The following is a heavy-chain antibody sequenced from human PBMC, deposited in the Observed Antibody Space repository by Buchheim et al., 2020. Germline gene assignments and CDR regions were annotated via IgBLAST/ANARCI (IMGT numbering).Heavy chain of an antibody. CDR2: INHSGST. Sequence: QVQLQQWGAGLLKPSETLSLTCAVYGGSFSGYYWSWIRQPPGKGLEWIGEINHSGSTNYNPSLKSRVTISVDTSKNQFSLKLSSVTAADTAVYYCARGYYFPTKYDFWSGFPYGMDVWGQGTT. J-gene: IGHJ6*02. V-gene: IGHV4-34*01. CDR3: ARGYYFPTKYDFWSGFPYGMDV. CDR1: GGSFSGYY. D-gene: IGHD3-3*01.